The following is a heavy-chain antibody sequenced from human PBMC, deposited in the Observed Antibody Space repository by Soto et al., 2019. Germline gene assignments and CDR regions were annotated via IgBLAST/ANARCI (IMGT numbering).Heavy chain of an antibody. CDR2: IYYSGST. CDR3: ARQSTDLDS. J-gene: IGHJ4*02. V-gene: IGHV4-39*01. CDR1: RGSVSSSSYY. Sequence: QLQLQESGPGLVKPSETLSLTCTVSRGSVSSSSYYWGWIRQPPGKGLEWIGTIYYSGSTYYNPSLKSRVTMSVDPSKNQFSLKLNSVTAADTAVYYRARQSTDLDSWGQGTLVTVSS.